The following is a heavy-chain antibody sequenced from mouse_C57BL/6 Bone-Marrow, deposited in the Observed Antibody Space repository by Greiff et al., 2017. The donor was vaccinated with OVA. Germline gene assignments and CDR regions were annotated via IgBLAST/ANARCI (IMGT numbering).Heavy chain of an antibody. CDR1: GFTFSDYG. CDR2: ISNLAYSI. D-gene: IGHD3-1*01. J-gene: IGHJ1*03. CDR3: ARRGRGGWYFDV. V-gene: IGHV5-15*01. Sequence: EVKLMESGGGLVQPGGSLKLSCAASGFTFSDYGMAWVRQAPRKGPEWVAFISNLAYSIYYADTVTGRFTISRENAKNTLYLEMSSLRSEDTAMYYCARRGRGGWYFDVWGTGTTVTVSS.